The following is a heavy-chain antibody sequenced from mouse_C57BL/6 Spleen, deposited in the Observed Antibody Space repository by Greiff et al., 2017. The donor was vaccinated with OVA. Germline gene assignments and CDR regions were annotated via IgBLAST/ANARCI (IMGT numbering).Heavy chain of an antibody. CDR3: AREELRPFDY. Sequence: VQLQQSGAELVKPGASVKISCKASGYAFSSYWMNWVKQRPGKGLEWIGQIYPGDGDTNYNGKFKGKATLTADTSSSTAYMQRSSLTSEDSAVYFCAREELRPFDYWGQGTTLTVSS. D-gene: IGHD2-4*01. J-gene: IGHJ2*01. CDR1: GYAFSSYW. V-gene: IGHV1-80*01. CDR2: IYPGDGDT.